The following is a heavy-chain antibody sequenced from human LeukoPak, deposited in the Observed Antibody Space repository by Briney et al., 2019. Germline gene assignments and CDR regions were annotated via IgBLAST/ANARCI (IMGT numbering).Heavy chain of an antibody. J-gene: IGHJ5*02. CDR2: IYSGGST. CDR1: GFTVSSNY. D-gene: IGHD5-12*01. CDR3: ARDFEWLPFDP. V-gene: IGHV3-66*01. Sequence: GGSLRLSCAASGFTVSSNYMSWVRQAPGRGLEWVSVIYSGGSTYYADSVKGRFTISRDNSKNTLYLQMNSLRAEDTAVYYCARDFEWLPFDPWGQGTLVTVSS.